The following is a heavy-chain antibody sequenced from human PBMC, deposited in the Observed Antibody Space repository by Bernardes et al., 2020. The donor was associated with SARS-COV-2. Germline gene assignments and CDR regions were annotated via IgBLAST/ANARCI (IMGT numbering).Heavy chain of an antibody. CDR3: AKDHGGYFDL. V-gene: IGHV3-23*01. D-gene: IGHD3-16*01. Sequence: VWSLRLSCAASGFTFSSYAMSWVRQAPGKGLEWVSAISGSGGSTYYADSVKGRFTISRDNSKNTLYLQMNSLRAEDTAVYYCAKDHGGYFDLWGRGTLVTVSS. CDR1: GFTFSSYA. CDR2: ISGSGGST. J-gene: IGHJ2*01.